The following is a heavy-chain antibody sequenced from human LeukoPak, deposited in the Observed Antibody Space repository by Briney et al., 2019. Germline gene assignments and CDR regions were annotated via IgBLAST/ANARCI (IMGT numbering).Heavy chain of an antibody. J-gene: IGHJ4*02. CDR1: GYSFSTYW. CDR3: ARHYSNDHTLFDF. D-gene: IGHD2-21*01. V-gene: IGHV5-10-1*01. CDR2: ILPSDSEP. Sequence: GESLQISCKASGYSFSTYWITWVRQLPGGALQWMGRILPSDSEPNYSPSFQGHVTTSADRSINTVYLQWSSLRASDTAIYFCARHYSNDHTLFDFWGQGALVTVST.